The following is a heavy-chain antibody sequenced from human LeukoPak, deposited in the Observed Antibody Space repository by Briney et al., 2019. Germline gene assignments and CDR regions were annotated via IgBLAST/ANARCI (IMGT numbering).Heavy chain of an antibody. Sequence: SQTLSLTCAVSGDSVPSNSAAWNWIRESPSRGLEWLGRTYYRSKWYNDYAVSVESRITINPDTSKNQFSLQLNSVTPEDTAVYYCARASRYHKNTRFDYWGQGTLVTVSS. CDR1: GDSVPSNSAA. V-gene: IGHV6-1*01. D-gene: IGHD1-14*01. CDR2: TYYRSKWYN. J-gene: IGHJ4*02. CDR3: ARASRYHKNTRFDY.